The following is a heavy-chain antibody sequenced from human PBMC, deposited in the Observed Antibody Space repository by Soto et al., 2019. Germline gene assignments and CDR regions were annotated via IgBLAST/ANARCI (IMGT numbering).Heavy chain of an antibody. CDR3: ARLEWLSLAAWFDP. D-gene: IGHD3-3*01. V-gene: IGHV5-51*01. CDR1: GYSFTNYW. J-gene: IGHJ5*02. Sequence: GESLKLSCKGSGYSFTNYWIGWVREMPGKGLEWMGMIYPDYSDTKYSPSFQGQVTFSADKSINTAYLQWSSLKASDTAIYYCARLEWLSLAAWFDPWGQGTLVTVSS. CDR2: IYPDYSDT.